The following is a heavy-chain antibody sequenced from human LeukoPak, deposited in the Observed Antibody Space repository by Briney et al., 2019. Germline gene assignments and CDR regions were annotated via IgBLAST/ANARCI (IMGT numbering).Heavy chain of an antibody. CDR3: ARTSGAAVYYYYYMDV. J-gene: IGHJ6*03. V-gene: IGHV4-61*02. Sequence: KASETLSLTCTVSGGSISSGSYYWSWIRQPAGKGLEWIGRIYTSGSTNYNPSLKSRVTISVDTSKNQFSLKLSSVTAADTAVYYCARTSGAAVYYYYYMDVWGKGTTVTVSS. CDR2: IYTSGST. D-gene: IGHD2-15*01. CDR1: GGSISSGSYY.